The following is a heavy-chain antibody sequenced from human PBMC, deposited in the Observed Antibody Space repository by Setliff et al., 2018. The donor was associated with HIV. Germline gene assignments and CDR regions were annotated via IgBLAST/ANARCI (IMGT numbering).Heavy chain of an antibody. CDR2: ITSGSTYV. V-gene: IGHV3-21*01. J-gene: IGHJ4*02. CDR1: GFTFTDYT. CDR3: ARQGNWEFDY. D-gene: IGHD7-27*01. Sequence: GGSLRLSCAASGFTFTDYTMNWVRQAPGKGLEWVSSITSGSTYVNYADSVKGRFSISRDNSKNSLYLQMISLRAADTALYYCARQGNWEFDYWGQGTLVTVSS.